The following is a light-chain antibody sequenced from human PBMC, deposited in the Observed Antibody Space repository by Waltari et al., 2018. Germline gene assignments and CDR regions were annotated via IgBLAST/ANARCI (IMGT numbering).Light chain of an antibody. CDR1: SSHVGGDNY. Sequence: QSALTQPVPVSGSPGQSVTISCPGTSSHVGGDNYVSWYQQHPGKAPKLMIYDVSKRPSGVSNRFSGSKSGNTASLTISGLQAEDEADYYCSSYTSSSTWVFGGGTKLTVL. CDR3: SSYTSSSTWV. V-gene: IGLV2-14*01. CDR2: DVS. J-gene: IGLJ3*02.